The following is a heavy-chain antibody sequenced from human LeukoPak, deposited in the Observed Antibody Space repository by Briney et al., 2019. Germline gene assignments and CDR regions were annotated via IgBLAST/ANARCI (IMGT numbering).Heavy chain of an antibody. CDR1: GGTVSSYA. D-gene: IGHD5-24*01. CDR2: IIPIFGTA. V-gene: IGHV1-69*13. J-gene: IGHJ4*02. Sequence: ASVKVSCKASGGTVSSYAISWVRQAPGQGLEWMGGIIPIFGTANYAQKFQGRVTITADESTSTAYMELSSLRSEDTAVYYCARAKSTRRLRTDRGDYFDYWGQGTLVTVSS. CDR3: ARAKSTRRLRTDRGDYFDY.